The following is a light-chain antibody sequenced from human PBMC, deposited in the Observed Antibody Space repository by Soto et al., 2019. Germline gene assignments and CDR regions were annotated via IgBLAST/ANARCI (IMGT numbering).Light chain of an antibody. J-gene: IGLJ1*01. CDR2: DVS. V-gene: IGLV2-18*02. Sequence: QSVLAQPPSVSGSPGQAVGTSLPGTSSDVGSYKRVSWYQQPPGTAPKLMIFDVSNRPSGVPDRFSGSKSGNTASLTISGLQAEDEAYYYCSSYTTSSTYVFGTGTKVTVL. CDR1: SSDVGSYKR. CDR3: SSYTTSSTYV.